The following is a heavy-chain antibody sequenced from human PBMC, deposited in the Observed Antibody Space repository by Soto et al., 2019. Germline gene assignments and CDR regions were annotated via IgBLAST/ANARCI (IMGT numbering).Heavy chain of an antibody. V-gene: IGHV4-39*01. CDR2: IYYSGST. J-gene: IGHJ4*02. CDR3: ASHTYCSGSYPPHFDY. Sequence: PSETLSLTCTVSGGSISSSSYYWGWIRQPPGKGLEWTGSIYYSGSTYYSPSLKSRVTISVATSKNQFSLKLSSVTAADTAVYYCASHTYCSGSYPPHFDYWAQGTLVTVSS. CDR1: GGSISSSSYY. D-gene: IGHD3-10*01.